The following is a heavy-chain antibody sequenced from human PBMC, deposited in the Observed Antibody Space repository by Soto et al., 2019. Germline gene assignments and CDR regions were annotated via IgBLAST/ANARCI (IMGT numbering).Heavy chain of an antibody. D-gene: IGHD6-13*01. Sequence: ASVKVSCKASGYTFTSYAMHWVRQAPGQRLEWMGWINAGNGNTKYSQKFQGRVTITRATSASTAYMELSSLRSEDTAVYYCARDREQQLVSWFDPWGQGTLVTVSS. CDR1: GYTFTSYA. CDR3: ARDREQQLVSWFDP. V-gene: IGHV1-3*01. CDR2: INAGNGNT. J-gene: IGHJ5*02.